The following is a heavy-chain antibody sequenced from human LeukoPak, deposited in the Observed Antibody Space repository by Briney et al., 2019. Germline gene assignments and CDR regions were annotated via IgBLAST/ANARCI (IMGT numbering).Heavy chain of an antibody. CDR2: IYGSNNNT. CDR1: GFTFSSFA. V-gene: IGHV3-23*05. J-gene: IGHJ4*02. Sequence: GGALRLSCAASGFTFSSFAMGWGRLAPGKGLQLISCIYGSNNNTYYTDSVTGRFTISRDNSKTTVFLQMNSLRAEDTAVYYCAKGISGSCYTGLGFWGQGTLVTVSS. CDR3: AKGISGSCYTGLGF. D-gene: IGHD2-2*02.